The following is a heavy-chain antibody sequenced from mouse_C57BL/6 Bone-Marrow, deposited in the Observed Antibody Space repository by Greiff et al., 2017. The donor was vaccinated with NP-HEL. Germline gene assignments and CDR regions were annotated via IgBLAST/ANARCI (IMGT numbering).Heavy chain of an antibody. Sequence: QVQLKQPGAELVRPGTSVKLSCKASGYTFTSYWMHWVKQRPGQGLEWIGVIDPSDSYTNYNQKFKGKATLTVDTSSSTAYMQLSSLTSEDSAVYYCATRGDGNYGMDYWGQGTSVTVSS. J-gene: IGHJ4*01. D-gene: IGHD2-1*01. V-gene: IGHV1-59*01. CDR2: IDPSDSYT. CDR3: ATRGDGNYGMDY. CDR1: GYTFTSYW.